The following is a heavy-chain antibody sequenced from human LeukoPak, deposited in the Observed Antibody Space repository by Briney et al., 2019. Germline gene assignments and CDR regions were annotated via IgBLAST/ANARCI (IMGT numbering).Heavy chain of an antibody. CDR1: GGSISSSSYY. J-gene: IGHJ4*02. CDR2: IYYSGST. CDR3: ARPRHYYDSSGYFKYYFDY. V-gene: IGHV4-39*01. D-gene: IGHD3-22*01. Sequence: SETLSLTCTVSGGSISSSSYYWGWIRQPPGKGLEWIGSIYYSGSTYYNPSLKSRVTISVDTSKNQFSLKLSSVTAADTAVYYCARPRHYYDSSGYFKYYFDYWGQGTLVTVST.